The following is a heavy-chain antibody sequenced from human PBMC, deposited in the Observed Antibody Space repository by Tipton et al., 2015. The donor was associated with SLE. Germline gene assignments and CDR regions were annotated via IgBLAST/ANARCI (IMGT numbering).Heavy chain of an antibody. CDR1: GFTFSSYA. J-gene: IGHJ3*02. Sequence: SLRLSCAASGFTFSSYAMSWVRQAPGKGLEWVSAISGSGGSTYYADSGKGRFTISRNNSKTPLDLQMNSLRAEDTAVYYCAKGRMVRVPDAFDIWGQGTMVPVSS. D-gene: IGHD3-10*01. CDR2: ISGSGGST. V-gene: IGHV3-23*01. CDR3: AKGRMVRVPDAFDI.